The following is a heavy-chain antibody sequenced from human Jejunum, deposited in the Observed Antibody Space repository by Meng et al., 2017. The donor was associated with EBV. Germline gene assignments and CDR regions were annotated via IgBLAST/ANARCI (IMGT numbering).Heavy chain of an antibody. CDR2: ISGSGGST. D-gene: IGHD5-24*01. J-gene: IGHJ4*02. CDR3: AKRRERWLDY. Sequence: EVQLLESGXGLEQPGGSLRLSCAASGFTFYTYAMTWVRQAPGAGLEWVSSISGSGGSTSYADSVKGRFSISRDNSKRTVFLQMNSLRVEDTAIYYCAKRRERWLDYWGQGALVTVSS. CDR1: GFTFYTYA. V-gene: IGHV3-23*01.